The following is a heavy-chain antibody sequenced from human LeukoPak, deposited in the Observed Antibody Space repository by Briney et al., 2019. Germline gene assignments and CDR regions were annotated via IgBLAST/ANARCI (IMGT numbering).Heavy chain of an antibody. D-gene: IGHD6-13*01. CDR3: ARDPTGMEYCDY. Sequence: GGSLRLSCAASGFIFSDYYMSWIRQAPGKGLEWVSFIISSSSYTNYADSVKGRFTISRDNAKNSLYLQMNSLRAEDTAVYYCARDPTGMEYCDYWGQGTLVTVSS. CDR2: IISSSSYT. J-gene: IGHJ4*02. CDR1: GFIFSDYY. V-gene: IGHV3-11*05.